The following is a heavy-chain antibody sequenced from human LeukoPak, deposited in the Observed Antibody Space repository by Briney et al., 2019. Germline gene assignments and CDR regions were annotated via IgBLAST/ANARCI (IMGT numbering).Heavy chain of an antibody. J-gene: IGHJ4*02. CDR3: ARAEKPYYDILTGYYKGGYFDY. CDR1: GYSISSGYY. CDR2: IYYSGST. Sequence: PSETLSLTCTVSGYSISSGYYWGWIRQPPGKGLEWIGYIYYSGSTNYNPSLKSRVTISVDTSKNQFSLKLSSVTAADTAVYYCARAEKPYYDILTGYYKGGYFDYWGQGTLVTVSS. D-gene: IGHD3-9*01. V-gene: IGHV4-38-2*02.